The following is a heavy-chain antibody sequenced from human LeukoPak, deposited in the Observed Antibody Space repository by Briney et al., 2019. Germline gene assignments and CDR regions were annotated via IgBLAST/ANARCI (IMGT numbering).Heavy chain of an antibody. CDR1: GFTFSSYA. CDR2: ISGSGGST. Sequence: GGSLRLSCAASGFTFSSYAMSWVRQAPGKGLEWVSAISGSGGSTYYADSVKGRFTISRDNSKNTLYLQMNSLRAEDTAVYYCAKVVGYDSSGYSYYYYMDVWGKGTTVTISS. D-gene: IGHD3-22*01. V-gene: IGHV3-23*01. J-gene: IGHJ6*03. CDR3: AKVVGYDSSGYSYYYYMDV.